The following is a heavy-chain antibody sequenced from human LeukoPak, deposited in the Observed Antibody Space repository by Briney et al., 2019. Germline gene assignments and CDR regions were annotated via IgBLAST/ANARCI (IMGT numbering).Heavy chain of an antibody. V-gene: IGHV3-7*01. Sequence: GGSLRLSCAASGFTFSSSTMNWVRQAPGKGLEWVANIKQDGSEKYYVDSVKGRFTISRDNAKNSLYLQMNSLRAEDTAVYYCAREGHSSSWYDDAFDIWGQGTMVTVSS. J-gene: IGHJ3*02. CDR3: AREGHSSSWYDDAFDI. CDR2: IKQDGSEK. D-gene: IGHD6-13*01. CDR1: GFTFSSST.